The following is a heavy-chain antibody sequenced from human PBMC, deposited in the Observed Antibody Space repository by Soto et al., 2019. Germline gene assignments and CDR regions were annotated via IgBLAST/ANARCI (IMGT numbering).Heavy chain of an antibody. CDR2: IFYSGST. J-gene: IGHJ5*01. Sequence: SETLSLTRTFSGYSITSGDYYCCWVRHPPGKGLEWIGYIFYSGSTYYKASLKSRVTISLDMSRNQFSLKLTSVTAADTAVYYCARAEVAVAGSGWFDAWGHGTLVTVSS. D-gene: IGHD6-19*01. V-gene: IGHV4-30-4*01. CDR3: ARAEVAVAGSGWFDA. CDR1: GYSITSGDYY.